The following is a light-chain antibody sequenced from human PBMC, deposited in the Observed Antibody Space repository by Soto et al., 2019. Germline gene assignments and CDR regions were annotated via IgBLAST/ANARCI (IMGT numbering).Light chain of an antibody. V-gene: IGKV1-5*01. J-gene: IGKJ4*01. Sequence: DIQMTQSPSTLSASLGDRVTITCRASQSSSRWMAWYQQRPGKAPKLLIYDASILESWVPSRFSGSGSGTEFTLTISSLQPGDFATYYCHNYNSYLFGGGTRVEIQ. CDR1: QSSSRW. CDR2: DAS. CDR3: HNYNSYL.